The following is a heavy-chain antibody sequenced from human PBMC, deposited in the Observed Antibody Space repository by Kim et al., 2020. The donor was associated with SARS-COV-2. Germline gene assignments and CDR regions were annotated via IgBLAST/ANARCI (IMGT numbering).Heavy chain of an antibody. D-gene: IGHD6-6*01. Sequence: VKGRFTISRDNSKNPLYLQMNSLRAEDTAVYYCAKDRGLGYSSSSLFDYWGQGTLVTVSS. CDR3: AKDRGLGYSSSSLFDY. J-gene: IGHJ4*02. V-gene: IGHV3-30*02.